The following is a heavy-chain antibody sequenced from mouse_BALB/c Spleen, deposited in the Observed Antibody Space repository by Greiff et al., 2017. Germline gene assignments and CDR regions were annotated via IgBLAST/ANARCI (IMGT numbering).Heavy chain of an antibody. CDR2: INPGSGGT. J-gene: IGHJ2*01. CDR3: ARSDYDYGGAGY. V-gene: IGHV1-54*01. CDR1: GYAFTNYL. D-gene: IGHD2-4*01. Sequence: VQLQQSGAELVRPGTSVKVSCKASGYAFTNYLIEWVKQRPGQGLEWIGVINPGSGGTNYNEKFKGKATLTADKSSSTAYMQLSSLTSDDSAVYFCARSDYDYGGAGYWGQGTTLTVSS.